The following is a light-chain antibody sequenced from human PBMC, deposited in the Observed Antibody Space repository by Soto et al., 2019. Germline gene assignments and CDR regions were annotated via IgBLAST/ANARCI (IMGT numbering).Light chain of an antibody. V-gene: IGLV2-23*02. Sequence: QSVLTQPASVSGSPGQSITISCTGTSSDVGNYNLVSWYQQHPGKAPKLMIYEVTKRPSWVSNRFSASKSGNTASLTVSGLQSEDEADYYCCSYAGSSTLVFGGGTKLTVL. J-gene: IGLJ2*01. CDR1: SSDVGNYNL. CDR3: CSYAGSSTLV. CDR2: EVT.